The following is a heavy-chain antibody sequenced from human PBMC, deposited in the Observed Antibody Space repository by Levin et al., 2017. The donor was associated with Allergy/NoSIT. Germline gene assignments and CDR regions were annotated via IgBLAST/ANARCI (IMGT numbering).Heavy chain of an antibody. Sequence: ASVKVSCKASGYTFTSYDINWVRQATGQGLEWMGWMNPNSGNTGYAQKFQGRVTMTRNTSISTAYMELSSLRSEDTAVYYCARSGYCSGGSCLDAFDIWGQGTMVTVSS. CDR1: GYTFTSYD. J-gene: IGHJ3*02. CDR2: MNPNSGNT. V-gene: IGHV1-8*01. D-gene: IGHD2-15*01. CDR3: ARSGYCSGGSCLDAFDI.